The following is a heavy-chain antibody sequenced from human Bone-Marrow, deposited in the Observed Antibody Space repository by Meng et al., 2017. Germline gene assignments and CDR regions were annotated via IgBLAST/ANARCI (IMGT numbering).Heavy chain of an antibody. D-gene: IGHD6-13*01. CDR1: GGTFSSYA. J-gene: IGHJ6*02. CDR3: ARELSRIAAAGTGYYYYGMDV. CDR2: IIPIFGTA. Sequence: SVKVSCKASGGTFSSYAISWVRQAPGQGLEWMGGIIPIFGTANYAQKIQGRVTITTDESTSTAYMELSSLKSEDTAVYYCARELSRIAAAGTGYYYYGMDVWGQGTTVTVSS. V-gene: IGHV1-69*05.